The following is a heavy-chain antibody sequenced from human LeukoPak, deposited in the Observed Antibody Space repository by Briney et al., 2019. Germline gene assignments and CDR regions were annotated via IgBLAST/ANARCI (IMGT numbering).Heavy chain of an antibody. Sequence: SETLSLTCAVYGGSFSGYYWSWIRQPPGKGLEWIGEINHSGSTNYNPSLKSRVTISVDTSKNQFSLKLSSVTAADSAVYYCARGNTYDSSGYSTDSAFDIWGQGTMVTVSS. D-gene: IGHD3-22*01. V-gene: IGHV4-34*01. J-gene: IGHJ3*02. CDR1: GGSFSGYY. CDR3: ARGNTYDSSGYSTDSAFDI. CDR2: INHSGST.